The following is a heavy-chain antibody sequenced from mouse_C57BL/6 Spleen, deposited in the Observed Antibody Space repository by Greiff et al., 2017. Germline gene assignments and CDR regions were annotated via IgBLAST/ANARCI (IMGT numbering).Heavy chain of an antibody. CDR2: ISYDGSN. CDR1: GYSITSGYY. J-gene: IGHJ2*01. CDR3: ARDGSRGYFDY. V-gene: IGHV3-6*01. D-gene: IGHD1-1*01. Sequence: EVQLVESGPGLVKPSQSLSLTCSVTGYSITSGYYWNWIRQFPGNKLEWMGYISYDGSNNYNPSLKNRISITRDTSKNQFFLKLNSVTTEDTATYYCARDGSRGYFDYWGQGTTLTVSS.